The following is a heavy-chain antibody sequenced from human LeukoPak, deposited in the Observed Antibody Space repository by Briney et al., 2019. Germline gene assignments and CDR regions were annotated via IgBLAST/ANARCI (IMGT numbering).Heavy chain of an antibody. J-gene: IGHJ5*02. CDR1: GGSISSSSDY. Sequence: PSETLCLTCGVSGGSISSSSDYWGWIRQPPGKGLEWIGCMRYSGTTYYKPSLKSRVTISVDTSKNQFSLKLSSLTAADTALYYCARHKARVDWFDPWGQGTLVTVSS. D-gene: IGHD2-15*01. CDR3: ARHKARVDWFDP. CDR2: MRYSGTT. V-gene: IGHV4-39*01.